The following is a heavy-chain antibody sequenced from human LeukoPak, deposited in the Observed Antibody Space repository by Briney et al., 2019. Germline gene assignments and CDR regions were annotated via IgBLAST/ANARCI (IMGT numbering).Heavy chain of an antibody. CDR2: IYYSGST. D-gene: IGHD3-10*01. Sequence: AETLSLTCTVSGGSISSYYWSWIRQPPGKGLEWIGYIYYSGSTNYSPSLKSRVTISVDTSKNQFSLKLSSVTAADTAVYYCARDRNRGDFDYWGPGTLVTVSS. J-gene: IGHJ4*02. V-gene: IGHV4-59*01. CDR1: GGSISSYY. CDR3: ARDRNRGDFDY.